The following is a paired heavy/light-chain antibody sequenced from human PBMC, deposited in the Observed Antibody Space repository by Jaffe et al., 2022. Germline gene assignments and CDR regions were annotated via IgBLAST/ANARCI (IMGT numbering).Light chain of an antibody. Sequence: QSALTQPASVSGSPGQSITITCNGTSSDIGTYNLVSWYQQHPGKAPKFLIYEATKRPSGISNRFSASKSGNTASLTISGLQADDEADYYCCSYAGTKTFAVIFGGGTKLTVL. CDR1: SSDIGTYNL. CDR2: EAT. J-gene: IGLJ2*01. V-gene: IGLV2-23*02. CDR3: CSYAGTKTFAVI.
Heavy chain of an antibody. Sequence: QVQLVESGGGVVQPGGSLRLSCAASGFIFSGYGMHWVRQGPGKGLEWVSYIKYDSSDIYYAEALKGRITVSRDNSKNTLYLQLNSLRSEDTGVYYCATPTGAGAHYFDYWGQGTLVIVSS. D-gene: IGHD2-8*02. CDR1: GFIFSGYG. J-gene: IGHJ4*02. CDR3: ATPTGAGAHYFDY. V-gene: IGHV3-30*02. CDR2: IKYDSSDI.